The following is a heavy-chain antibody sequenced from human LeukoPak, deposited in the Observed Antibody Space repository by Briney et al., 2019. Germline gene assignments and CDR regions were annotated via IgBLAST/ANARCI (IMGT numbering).Heavy chain of an antibody. CDR2: IYHSGST. D-gene: IGHD3-22*01. V-gene: IGHV4-4*02. CDR3: ARGPYYYDSSGYYIPYYGMDV. CDR1: GGSISSSNW. J-gene: IGHJ6*02. Sequence: SETLSLTCAVSGGSISSSNWWSWVRQPPGKGLEWIGEIYHSGSTNYNPSLKSRVTISVDKSKNQFSLKLSSETAADTAVYYCARGPYYYDSSGYYIPYYGMDVWGQGTTVTVSS.